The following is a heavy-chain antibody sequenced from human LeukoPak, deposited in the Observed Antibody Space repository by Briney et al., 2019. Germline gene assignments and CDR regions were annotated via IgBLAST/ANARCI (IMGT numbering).Heavy chain of an antibody. V-gene: IGHV4-34*01. CDR3: ARGRMKYYYDSSGYFYY. D-gene: IGHD3-22*01. J-gene: IGHJ4*02. Sequence: SETLSLTCAVYGGSFSGYYWSWIRQPPGKGLEWIGEINHSGSTNYNPSLKSRVTISVDTSKNQFSLKLSSVTAADTAVYYCARGRMKYYYDSSGYFYYWGQGTLVTVSS. CDR2: INHSGST. CDR1: GGSFSGYY.